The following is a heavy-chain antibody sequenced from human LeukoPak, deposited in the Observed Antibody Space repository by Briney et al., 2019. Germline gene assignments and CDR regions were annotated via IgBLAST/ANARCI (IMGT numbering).Heavy chain of an antibody. J-gene: IGHJ4*02. V-gene: IGHV3-30*03. CDR1: GFTFSSYG. CDR2: ISYDGSNK. Sequence: GGSLRLSCAASGFTFSSYGMHWVRQAPGKGLEWVAVISYDGSNKYYADSVKGRFTISRDNAKNSLYLQVNSLRDEDTAVYYCARASYSSSPDYWGQGTLVTVSS. D-gene: IGHD6-13*01. CDR3: ARASYSSSPDY.